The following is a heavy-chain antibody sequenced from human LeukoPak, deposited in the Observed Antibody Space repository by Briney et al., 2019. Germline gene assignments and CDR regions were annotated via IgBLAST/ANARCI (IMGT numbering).Heavy chain of an antibody. CDR2: ISYDGSNK. D-gene: IGHD3-3*01. J-gene: IGHJ4*02. CDR3: AGDLEWLSRDY. Sequence: PGRSLRLSCAASGFTFSSYGMHWVRQAPGKGLEWVAVISYDGSNKYYADSVKGRFTTSRDNSKNTLYLQMNSLRAEDTAVYYCAGDLEWLSRDYWGQGTLVTVSS. CDR1: GFTFSSYG. V-gene: IGHV3-30*03.